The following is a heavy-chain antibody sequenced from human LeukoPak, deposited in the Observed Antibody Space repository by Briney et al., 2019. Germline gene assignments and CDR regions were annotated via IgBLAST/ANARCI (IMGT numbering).Heavy chain of an antibody. CDR3: ARGRNTRFSRGLDAFDI. J-gene: IGHJ3*02. V-gene: IGHV4-34*01. Sequence: SETLSLTCAVYGGSFSGYYWSWIRQPPGKGLEWIGEINHSGSTNYNPSLKSRVTISVDTSKNQFSLKLSSVTAADTAVYYCARGRNTRFSRGLDAFDIWGQGTMVTVSS. D-gene: IGHD2-2*01. CDR2: INHSGST. CDR1: GGSFSGYY.